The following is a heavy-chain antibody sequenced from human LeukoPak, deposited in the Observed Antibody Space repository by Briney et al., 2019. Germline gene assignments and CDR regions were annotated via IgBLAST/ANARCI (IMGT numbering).Heavy chain of an antibody. CDR3: ARASHRSCSSTSCSAHFDY. J-gene: IGHJ4*02. CDR1: GFTFSDYY. D-gene: IGHD2-2*01. V-gene: IGHV3-11*04. CDR2: ISSSSTI. Sequence: GGSLRLSCAASGFTFSDYYMSWIRQAPGKGLEWVSYISSSSTIYYADSVKGRFTISRDNAKNSLYLQMNSLRAEDTAVYYCARASHRSCSSTSCSAHFDYWGQGTLVTVSS.